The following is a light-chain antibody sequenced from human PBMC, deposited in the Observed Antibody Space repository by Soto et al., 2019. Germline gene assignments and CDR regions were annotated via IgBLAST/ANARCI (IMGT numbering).Light chain of an antibody. V-gene: IGLV4-69*01. J-gene: IGLJ2*01. CDR3: QTSGTGPVV. CDR1: SGHSRYA. CDR2: VTSDGSH. Sequence: QLVLTQLPSASASLGASVKLTCTLSSGHSRYAIAWHQQHPEKGPRYLMKVTSDGSHNKGDGIPDRCSSSSSGAERYLTNTSLQSEDAAADSCQTSGTGPVVFGARTKHTV.